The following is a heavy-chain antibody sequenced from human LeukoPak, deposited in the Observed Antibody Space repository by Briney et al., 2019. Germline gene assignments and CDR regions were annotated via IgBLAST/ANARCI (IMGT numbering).Heavy chain of an antibody. V-gene: IGHV3-30*06. CDR1: VFTFSGYG. Sequence: PGRSLRLSCAASVFTFSGYGMHWVRQAPGKGLEWVAIISYDGSYQNYGDSVKGRFTISRDNSKNTVYLQMNNLRGEDAAVYFCGRDALPWVLCGPVDQWGQRILVTVSS. D-gene: IGHD3-16*01. J-gene: IGHJ4*02. CDR2: ISYDGSYQ. CDR3: GRDALPWVLCGPVDQ.